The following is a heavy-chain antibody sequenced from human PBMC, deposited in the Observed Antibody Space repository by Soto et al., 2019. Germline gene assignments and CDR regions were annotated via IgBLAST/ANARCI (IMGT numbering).Heavy chain of an antibody. CDR3: ARMLGSVVAQLDWFDP. D-gene: IGHD2-15*01. CDR1: GFTVSGKK. V-gene: IGHV3-48*03. CDR2: ISSSGSTI. J-gene: IGHJ5*02. Sequence: DVHLVASGGGLVQPGESLRLSCAALGFTVSGKKYMAWVRQPPGKGLEWVSYISSSGSTIYYADSVKGRFTISRDNAKNSLYLQMNSLRAEDTAVYYCARMLGSVVAQLDWFDPWGQGTLVTVSS.